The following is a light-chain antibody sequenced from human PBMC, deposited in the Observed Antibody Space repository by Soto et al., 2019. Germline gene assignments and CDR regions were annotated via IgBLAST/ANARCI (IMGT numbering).Light chain of an antibody. V-gene: IGKV4-1*01. J-gene: IGKJ2*01. CDR2: WAS. CDR1: QSVLYSSNNKNY. Sequence: DIVMTQSPDSLAVSLGERATINCKSSQSVLYSSNNKNYLAWYQQKPGQPPKLLIYWASARESGVPDRFSGSGSGTDFTLPICSLQAEDVAVYYCQQYYSTPPYAFGQGTKLEIK. CDR3: QQYYSTPPYA.